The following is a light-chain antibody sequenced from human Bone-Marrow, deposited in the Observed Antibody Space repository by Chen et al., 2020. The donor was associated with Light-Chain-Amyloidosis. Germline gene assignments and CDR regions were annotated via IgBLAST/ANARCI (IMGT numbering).Light chain of an antibody. Sequence: NFMLTQPHSVSESPGKTVIISCTRSSGSIATNYVQWYQQRPGSSPTTVIYEDDQRPSGVPDRFSGAIDRSSNSASLTISGLKTEDEADYYCQSYQGSSQVVFGGGTKLTVL. J-gene: IGLJ3*02. CDR2: EDD. V-gene: IGLV6-57*01. CDR1: SGSIATNY. CDR3: QSYQGSSQVV.